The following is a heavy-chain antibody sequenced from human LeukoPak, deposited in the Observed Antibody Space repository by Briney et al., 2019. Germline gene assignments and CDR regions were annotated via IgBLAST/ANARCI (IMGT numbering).Heavy chain of an antibody. CDR2: IIPIFGTA. J-gene: IGHJ3*02. Sequence: SVKVSCKASGGTFSSYTISWVRQAPGQGLEWMGRIIPIFGTANYAQKFQGRVTITTDESTSTAYMELSSLRSEDTAVYYCARELGDYGDYVDAFDIWGQGTMVTVSS. V-gene: IGHV1-69*05. CDR1: GGTFSSYT. D-gene: IGHD4-17*01. CDR3: ARELGDYGDYVDAFDI.